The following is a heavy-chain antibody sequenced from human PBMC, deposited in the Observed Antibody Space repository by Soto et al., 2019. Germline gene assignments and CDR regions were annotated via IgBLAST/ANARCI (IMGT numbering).Heavy chain of an antibody. D-gene: IGHD6-13*01. CDR2: ISAYNGNT. V-gene: IGHV1-18*01. J-gene: IGHJ5*02. CDR3: ARRSGIAAAGNWFDP. Sequence: ASVKVSCKASGYTFTSYGISWVRQAPGQGLEWMGWISAYNGNTNYAQKLQGRVTMTTDTSTSTAYVELRSLRSDDTAVYYCARRSGIAAAGNWFDPWGQGTLVTVSS. CDR1: GYTFTSYG.